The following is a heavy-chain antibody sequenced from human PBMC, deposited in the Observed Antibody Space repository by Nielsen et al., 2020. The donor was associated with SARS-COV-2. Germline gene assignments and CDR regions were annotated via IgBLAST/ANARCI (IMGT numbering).Heavy chain of an antibody. Sequence: GESLKISCAASGFTFSSYWMHWVRQAPGKGLVWVSRINSDGSSTSYADSVKGRFTISRDNAKNSLYLQMNSLRAEDTALYYCARSNYDFWSGYYPFDYWGQGTLVTVSS. V-gene: IGHV3-74*01. J-gene: IGHJ4*02. CDR1: GFTFSSYW. D-gene: IGHD3-3*01. CDR2: INSDGSST. CDR3: ARSNYDFWSGYYPFDY.